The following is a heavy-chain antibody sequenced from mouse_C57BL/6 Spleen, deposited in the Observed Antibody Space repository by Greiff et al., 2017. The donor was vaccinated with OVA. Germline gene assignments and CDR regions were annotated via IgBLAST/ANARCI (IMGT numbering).Heavy chain of an antibody. CDR2: IDPENGAT. CDR3: TTGENYSGTLFAY. J-gene: IGHJ3*01. V-gene: IGHV14-4*01. D-gene: IGHD1-1*01. CDR1: GFNIKDDY. Sequence: EVQLQQSGAELVRPGASVKLSCTASGFNIKDDYMHWVKQRPEQGLEWIGGIDPENGATEYASKFQGKATITADTSSNTAYLQLSSLTSEDTAVYYCTTGENYSGTLFAYWGQGTPVTVSA.